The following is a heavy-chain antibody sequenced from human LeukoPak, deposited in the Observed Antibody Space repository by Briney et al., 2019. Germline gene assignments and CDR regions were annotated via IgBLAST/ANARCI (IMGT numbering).Heavy chain of an antibody. V-gene: IGHV4-34*01. J-gene: IGHJ2*01. CDR2: INHSGST. Sequence: SENLSLNCAVYGGSFSGYYWSWIRQPPGKGLEWIGEINHSGSTNYNPSLKSRVTISVDTSKNQFSLKLSSVTAADTAVYYCARQPAGWYFDLWGRGTLVTVSS. CDR3: ARQPAGWYFDL. CDR1: GGSFSGYY. D-gene: IGHD6-19*01.